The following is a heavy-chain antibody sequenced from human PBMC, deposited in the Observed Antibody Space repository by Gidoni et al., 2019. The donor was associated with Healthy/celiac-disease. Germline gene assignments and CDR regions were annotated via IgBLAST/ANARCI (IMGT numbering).Heavy chain of an antibody. J-gene: IGHJ4*02. Sequence: QLQLQESGPGLVKPSATLSLTCTVSGGSISSSSYYWGWIRQPPGKGLEWIGSIYYSGSTYYNPSLKSRVTISVDTSKNQFALKLSSVTAADTAVYYCARHTYYYDSSGPNYFDYWGQGTLVTVS. CDR1: GGSISSSSYY. D-gene: IGHD3-22*01. CDR3: ARHTYYYDSSGPNYFDY. V-gene: IGHV4-39*01. CDR2: IYYSGST.